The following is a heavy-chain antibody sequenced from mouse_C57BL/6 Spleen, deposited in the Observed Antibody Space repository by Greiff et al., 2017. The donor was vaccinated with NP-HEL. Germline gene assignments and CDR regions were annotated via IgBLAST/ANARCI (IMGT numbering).Heavy chain of an antibody. Sequence: QVQLKQPGAELVRPGTSVKLSCKASGYTFTSYWMHWVKQRPGQGLEWIGVIDPSDSYTNYNQKFKGKATLTVDTSSSTAYMQLSSLTSEDSAVYYCARGKDYGSSHAMDYWGQGTSVTVSS. D-gene: IGHD1-1*01. J-gene: IGHJ4*01. CDR1: GYTFTSYW. CDR3: ARGKDYGSSHAMDY. V-gene: IGHV1-59*01. CDR2: IDPSDSYT.